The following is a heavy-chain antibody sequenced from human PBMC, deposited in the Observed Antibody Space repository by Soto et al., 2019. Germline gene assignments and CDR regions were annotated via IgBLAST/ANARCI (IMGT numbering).Heavy chain of an antibody. CDR1: GYTFAEFY. CDR3: ARDGNYYTSGEGHWFDP. CDR2: INPNTGGT. D-gene: IGHD2-15*01. Sequence: QIELVQSGAEVTKSGASVKVSCKTSGYTFAEFYVHWVRQVPGQELEWMGWINPNTGGTHYAVKFQDRVTMTRDTSIRTAYMELARLRSDDTATYYCARDGNYYTSGEGHWFDPWGQGTLITVSP. J-gene: IGHJ5*02. V-gene: IGHV1-2*02.